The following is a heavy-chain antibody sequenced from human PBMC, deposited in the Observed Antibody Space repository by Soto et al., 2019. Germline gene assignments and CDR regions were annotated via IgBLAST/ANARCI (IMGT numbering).Heavy chain of an antibody. CDR2: IHHSGTT. V-gene: IGHV4-38-2*01. CDR1: GYSISSGYY. J-gene: IGHJ6*02. D-gene: IGHD3-10*01. CDR3: ARAGDTMVRGVIIMNYYGMDV. Sequence: SETLSLTCAVSGYSISSGYYWGWIRQPPGKGLEWIGNIHHSGTTYYNPSLKSRVTISIDRSKNQFSLKLISVTAADTAVNYCARAGDTMVRGVIIMNYYGMDVWRQGTTVTVSS.